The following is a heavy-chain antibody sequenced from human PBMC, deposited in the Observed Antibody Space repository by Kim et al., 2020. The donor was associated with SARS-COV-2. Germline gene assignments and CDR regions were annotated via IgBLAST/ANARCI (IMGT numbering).Heavy chain of an antibody. CDR3: ARVKNSSGWADY. Sequence: SETLSLTCTVSGGSISSSSYYWGWIRQPPGKGLEWIGSIYYSGSTYYNPSLKSRVTISVDTSKNQFSLKLSSVTAADTAVYYCARVKNSSGWADYWGQGTLVTVSS. V-gene: IGHV4-39*07. D-gene: IGHD6-19*01. J-gene: IGHJ4*02. CDR1: GGSISSSSYY. CDR2: IYYSGST.